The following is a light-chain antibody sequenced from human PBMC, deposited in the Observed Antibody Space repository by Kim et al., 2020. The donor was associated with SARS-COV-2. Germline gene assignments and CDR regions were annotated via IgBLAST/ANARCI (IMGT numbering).Light chain of an antibody. V-gene: IGLV3-19*01. CDR1: RLRSYY. J-gene: IGLJ1*01. CDR3: NSRDSSGNHYV. CDR2: GKN. Sequence: RITSQGSRLRSYYASWYQQNPGQAPVLVIYGKNNRPSGIPDRFSGSSSGNTASLTITGALAEDEADYYCNSRDSSGNHYVFGTGTKVTVL.